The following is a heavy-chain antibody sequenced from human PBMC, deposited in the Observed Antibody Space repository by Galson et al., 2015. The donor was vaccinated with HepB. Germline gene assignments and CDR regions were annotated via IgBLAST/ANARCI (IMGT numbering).Heavy chain of an antibody. CDR1: GFTFSRNA. V-gene: IGHV3-23*01. CDR3: AKDNGALDY. J-gene: IGHJ4*02. CDR2: IVGSAGST. Sequence: SLRLSCAASGFTFSRNAMSWVRQAPGKGLEWVSTIVGSAGSTNYADSVKGRFTISRDNSKNMLYLQMNSLRAEDTAVYYCAKDNGALDYWGQGTLVIVSS. D-gene: IGHD4-17*01.